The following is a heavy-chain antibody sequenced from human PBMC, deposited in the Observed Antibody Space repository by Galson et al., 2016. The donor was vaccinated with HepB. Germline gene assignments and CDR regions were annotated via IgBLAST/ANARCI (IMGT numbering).Heavy chain of an antibody. CDR1: GFTFSSYS. CDR2: INIASNVI. J-gene: IGHJ4*02. Sequence: SLRLSCAASGFTFSSYSMNWVRQAPGKGLEWLSYINIASNVIHYADSVKGRFTISRDNAKNSLYLQLSTLRHEDTAMYYCARMYSGTYFAHFDYWGQGTQVTVSS. V-gene: IGHV3-48*02. CDR3: ARMYSGTYFAHFDY. D-gene: IGHD3-10*01.